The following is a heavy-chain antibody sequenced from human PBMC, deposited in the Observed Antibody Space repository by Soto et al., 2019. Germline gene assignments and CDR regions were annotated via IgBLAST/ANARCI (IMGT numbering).Heavy chain of an antibody. CDR3: ARHSHYDILTGLTSYYFDY. Sequence: TSETLSLTCTVSGGSISSYYWSWIRQPPGKGLEWIGYIYYSGSTNYNPSLKSRVTISVDTSKNQFSLKLSSVTSADTAVYYCARHSHYDILTGLTSYYFDYWGQGTLVT. D-gene: IGHD3-9*01. J-gene: IGHJ4*02. CDR1: GGSISSYY. V-gene: IGHV4-59*08. CDR2: IYYSGST.